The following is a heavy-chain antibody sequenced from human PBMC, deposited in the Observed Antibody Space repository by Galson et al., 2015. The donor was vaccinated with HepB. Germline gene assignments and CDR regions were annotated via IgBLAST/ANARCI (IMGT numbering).Heavy chain of an antibody. D-gene: IGHD3-3*01. CDR1: GFTFSSFW. V-gene: IGHV3-7*01. Sequence: SLRLSCAASGFTFSSFWMYWVRQAPGKGPEWVAAIKEDGSEEYFVDRVKGRFTISRDNAKNSVYLQMDSLRAEDTAVYYCAKGYDGSVYRQCDSWGQGTLATVSS. CDR2: IKEDGSEE. J-gene: IGHJ4*02. CDR3: AKGYDGSVYRQCDS.